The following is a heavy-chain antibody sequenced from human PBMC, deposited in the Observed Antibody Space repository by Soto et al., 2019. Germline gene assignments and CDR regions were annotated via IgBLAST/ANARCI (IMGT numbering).Heavy chain of an antibody. Sequence: GGSLRLSCAASGFTFSSYAMSWVRQAPGKGLEWVSGINWNGGSTGYADSVKGRFTISRDNSKNTLFLQMNSLRAEDTAVYYCARARYYDSSGYYSAFDYWGQGTLVTVSS. V-gene: IGHV3-20*04. CDR1: GFTFSSYA. CDR3: ARARYYDSSGYYSAFDY. J-gene: IGHJ4*02. CDR2: INWNGGST. D-gene: IGHD3-22*01.